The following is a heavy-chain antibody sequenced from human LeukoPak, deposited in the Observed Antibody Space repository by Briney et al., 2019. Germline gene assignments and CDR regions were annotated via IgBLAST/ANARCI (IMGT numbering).Heavy chain of an antibody. D-gene: IGHD3-22*01. J-gene: IGHJ4*02. Sequence: SQTLSLTCTVSGGSISSGDYYWSWIRQPPGKGLEWIGYIYYSGSTYYNPSLKSRVTISVDTSENQFSLKLSSVTAADTAVYYCARTYYYDSSGYYSGHFDYWGQGTLVTVSS. CDR1: GGSISSGDYY. CDR3: ARTYYYDSSGYYSGHFDY. V-gene: IGHV4-30-4*01. CDR2: IYYSGST.